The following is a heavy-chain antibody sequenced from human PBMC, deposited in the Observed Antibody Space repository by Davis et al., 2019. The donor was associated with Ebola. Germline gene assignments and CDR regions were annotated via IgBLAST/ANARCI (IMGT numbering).Heavy chain of an antibody. CDR3: AVSQAGYYGMDV. CDR2: FSGDGGTT. Sequence: PGGSLRLSCAASGFTLGSYALTWVRQAPGKGLEWVSTFSGDGGTTDYADSVKGRFTISRDNSKNTLFLQMNSLRAEDTAVYYCAVSQAGYYGMDVWGQGTTVTVSS. V-gene: IGHV3-23*01. J-gene: IGHJ6*02. CDR1: GFTLGSYA.